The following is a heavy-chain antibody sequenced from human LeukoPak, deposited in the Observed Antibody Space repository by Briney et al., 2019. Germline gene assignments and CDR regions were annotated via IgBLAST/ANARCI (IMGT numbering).Heavy chain of an antibody. CDR1: GGSFGGYY. V-gene: IGHV4-34*01. J-gene: IGHJ4*02. D-gene: IGHD4-17*01. CDR3: ARVDYGDYPFDY. Sequence: SETLSLTCAVYGGSFGGYYWSWIRQPPGKGLEWIGEINHSGSTNYNPSLKSRATISVDTSKNQFSLKLSSVTAADTAVYYCARVDYGDYPFDYWGQGTLVTVSS. CDR2: INHSGST.